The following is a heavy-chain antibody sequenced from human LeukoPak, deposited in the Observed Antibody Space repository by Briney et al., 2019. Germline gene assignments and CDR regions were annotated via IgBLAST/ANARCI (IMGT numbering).Heavy chain of an antibody. J-gene: IGHJ6*02. CDR1: GGTFSSYA. CDR3: ARGIPGEDDSYGMDV. CDR2: IIPIFGTA. Sequence: GASVKVSCKASGGTFSSYAISWVRQAPGQGLEWMGGIIPIFGTANYAQKFQGRATITADESTSTAYMELSSLRSEDTAVYYCARGIPGEDDSYGMDVWGQGATVTVSS. V-gene: IGHV1-69*01. D-gene: IGHD3-16*01.